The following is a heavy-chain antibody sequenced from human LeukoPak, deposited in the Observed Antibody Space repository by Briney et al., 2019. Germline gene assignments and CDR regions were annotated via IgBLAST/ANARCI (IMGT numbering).Heavy chain of an antibody. CDR3: AREAISYCGGDCYSGWFDP. CDR2: IIPIFGTA. D-gene: IGHD2-21*02. CDR1: GYTFTSYY. J-gene: IGHJ5*02. Sequence: SVKVSCKASGYTFTSYYMHWVRQAPGQGLEWMGGIIPIFGTANYAQKFQGRVTITADESTSTAYMELSSLRSEDTAVYYCAREAISYCGGDCYSGWFDPWGQGTLVTVSS. V-gene: IGHV1-69*13.